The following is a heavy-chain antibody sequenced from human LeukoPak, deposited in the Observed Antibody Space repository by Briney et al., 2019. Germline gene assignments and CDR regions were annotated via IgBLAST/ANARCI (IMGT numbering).Heavy chain of an antibody. D-gene: IGHD3-22*01. CDR1: GVTFSSYS. Sequence: PGGSLRLSCAASGVTFSSYSMNWVRQAPGKGLEWVSYISSSSSTIYYSDSVKGRFTISRDNAKNSLYLQMNSLRAEDTAVYYCVREFVKRNDYDCSGYFDYWGQGTLVTVSS. CDR2: ISSSSSTI. CDR3: VREFVKRNDYDCSGYFDY. V-gene: IGHV3-48*01. J-gene: IGHJ4*02.